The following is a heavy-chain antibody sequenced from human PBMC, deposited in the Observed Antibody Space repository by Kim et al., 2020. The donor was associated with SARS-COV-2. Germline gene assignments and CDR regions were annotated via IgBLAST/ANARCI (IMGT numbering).Heavy chain of an antibody. V-gene: IGHV3-43*01. Sequence: GGSLRLSCAASGFTFDDYTMHWVRQAPGKGLEWVSLISWDGGSTYYADSVKGRFTISRDNSKNSLYLQMNSLRTEDTALYYCAKAYYNWNGGYYYGMDVWGQGTTVTVSS. J-gene: IGHJ6*02. CDR2: ISWDGGST. D-gene: IGHD1-1*01. CDR1: GFTFDDYT. CDR3: AKAYYNWNGGYYYGMDV.